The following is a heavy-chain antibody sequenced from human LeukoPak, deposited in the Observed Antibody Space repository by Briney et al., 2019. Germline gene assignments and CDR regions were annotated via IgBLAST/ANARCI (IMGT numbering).Heavy chain of an antibody. D-gene: IGHD3-9*01. CDR2: IIPILGIA. CDR3: ARCDDILCY. J-gene: IGHJ4*02. V-gene: IGHV1-69*04. Sequence: GASVKVSCKASGGTFSSYAVSWVRQAPGQGLEWMGRIIPILGIANYAQKFQGRVTITADKSTSTAYMELSSLRSEDTAVHYCARCDDILCYWGQGTLVTVSS. CDR1: GGTFSSYA.